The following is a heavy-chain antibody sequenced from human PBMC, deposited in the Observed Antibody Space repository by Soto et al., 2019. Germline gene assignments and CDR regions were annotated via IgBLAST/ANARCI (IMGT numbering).Heavy chain of an antibody. Sequence: GGSLRLSCAASGFTVSSNYMSWVRQAPGKGLEWVSVIYSGGSTYYADSVKGRFTISRDNSKNTLYLQMNSLRAEDTAVYYCARGSYYCDSSGYYAYYFDYWGQGTLVTVSS. J-gene: IGHJ4*02. CDR1: GFTVSSNY. CDR3: ARGSYYCDSSGYYAYYFDY. V-gene: IGHV3-53*01. D-gene: IGHD3-22*01. CDR2: IYSGGST.